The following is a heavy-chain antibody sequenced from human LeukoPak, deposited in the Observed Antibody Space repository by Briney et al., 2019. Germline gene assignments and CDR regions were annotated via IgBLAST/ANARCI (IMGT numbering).Heavy chain of an antibody. CDR2: IYYSGST. CDR3: ARAKPPPSLYYYYYMDV. CDR1: GGSISSYY. Sequence: SETLSLTCTVSGGSISSYYWSWIRQPPGKGLEWIGYIYYSGSTNYNPSLKSRVTISVDTSKNQFSLKLSSVTAADTAVYYCARAKPPPSLYYYYYMDVWGKGTTVTVSS. J-gene: IGHJ6*03. V-gene: IGHV4-59*08.